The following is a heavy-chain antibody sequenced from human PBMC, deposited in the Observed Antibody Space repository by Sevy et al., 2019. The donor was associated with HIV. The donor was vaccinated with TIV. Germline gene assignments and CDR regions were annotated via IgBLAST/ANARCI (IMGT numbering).Heavy chain of an antibody. J-gene: IGHJ4*02. D-gene: IGHD1-1*01. V-gene: IGHV4-31*03. CDR1: GGSISSGGYY. Sequence: SETLSLTCTVSGGSISSGGYYWSWIRQHPGKGLEWIGYIYYRGSTYYNPSLKSRVTISVDTSKNQFSLKLSSVTAADTAVYYCARAVRNPHEGTFDYWGQGTLVTVSS. CDR2: IYYRGST. CDR3: ARAVRNPHEGTFDY.